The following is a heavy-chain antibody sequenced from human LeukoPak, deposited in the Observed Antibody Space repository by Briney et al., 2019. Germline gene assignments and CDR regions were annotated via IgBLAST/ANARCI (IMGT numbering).Heavy chain of an antibody. Sequence: GGSLRLSCAASGFSFTNAWMSWVRQAPGKGLQWVARIKSKAHGGATEYAAPVKGRFTISRDDSKSIAYLQMNSLKTEDTAVYYCTREATSYSSGWYSYWGQGTLVTVSS. CDR2: IKSKAHGGAT. CDR1: GFSFTNAW. CDR3: TREATSYSSGWYSY. J-gene: IGHJ4*02. V-gene: IGHV3-15*01. D-gene: IGHD6-19*01.